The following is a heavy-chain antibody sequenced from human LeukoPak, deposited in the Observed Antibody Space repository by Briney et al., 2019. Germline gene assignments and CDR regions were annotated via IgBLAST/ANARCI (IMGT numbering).Heavy chain of an antibody. CDR1: GGSISSYY. V-gene: IGHV4-4*07. Sequence: SETLSLTCTVSGGSISSYYWSWIRQPAGKGLEWIGRIYTSGSTNYNPSLKSRVTISVDTSKNQFSLKLSSVTAADTAVYYCARDKMRSGSFGTFDYWGQGTLVTVSS. CDR3: ARDKMRSGSFGTFDY. J-gene: IGHJ4*02. CDR2: IYTSGST. D-gene: IGHD1-26*01.